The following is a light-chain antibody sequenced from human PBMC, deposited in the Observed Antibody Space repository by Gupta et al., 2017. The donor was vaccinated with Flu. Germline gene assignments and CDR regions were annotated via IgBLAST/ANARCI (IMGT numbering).Light chain of an antibody. J-gene: IGLJ1*01. CDR2: DVS. Sequence: QSALPQPRPVSGSPAQSSTISGTGTSSDVGGYNYVSWYQQHPGKAPKLMIYDVSKRPSGVPDRFSGSKSGNTASLTISGLQAEDEDDYYCCSYAGSYTFYVFGTGTKVTVL. CDR1: SSDVGGYNY. V-gene: IGLV2-11*01. CDR3: CSYAGSYTFYV.